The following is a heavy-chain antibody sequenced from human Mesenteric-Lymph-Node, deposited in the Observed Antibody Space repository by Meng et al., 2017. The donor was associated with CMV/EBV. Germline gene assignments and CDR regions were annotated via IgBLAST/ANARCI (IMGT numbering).Heavy chain of an antibody. Sequence: SETLSLTCAISGDSVSSNSAAWNWIRQSPSRGLEWLGRTYYRSKWYNDYAVSVKGRITINPDTSKNQFSLQPNSVTPEDTAVYYCARVEEYSGYDGYFDYWGQGTLVTVSS. V-gene: IGHV6-1*01. CDR1: GDSVSSNSAA. CDR2: TYYRSKWYN. J-gene: IGHJ4*02. D-gene: IGHD5-12*01. CDR3: ARVEEYSGYDGYFDY.